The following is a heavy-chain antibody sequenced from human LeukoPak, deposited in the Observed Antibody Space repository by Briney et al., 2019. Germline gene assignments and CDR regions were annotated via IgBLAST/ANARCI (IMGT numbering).Heavy chain of an antibody. CDR3: AKDPMTTVTTVDSD. CDR2: IYSGGST. D-gene: IGHD4-17*01. CDR1: GFTVSSKY. V-gene: IGHV3-66*01. Sequence: GGSLRLSCAASGFTVSSKYISWVRQAPGKGLEWVSVIYSGGSTYYADSVKGRFTISRDNSKNTLYLQMNSLRAEDTAVYYCAKDPMTTVTTVDSDWGQGALVTVSS. J-gene: IGHJ4*02.